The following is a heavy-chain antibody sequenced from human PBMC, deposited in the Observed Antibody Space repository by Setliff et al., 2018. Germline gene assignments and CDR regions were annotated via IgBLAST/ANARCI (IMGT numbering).Heavy chain of an antibody. CDR1: GYTFTLYY. D-gene: IGHD2-8*02. J-gene: IGHJ4*02. Sequence: ASVKVSCKASGYTFTLYYLHWVRQAPGQGLEWMGRINANSGGTNYAQKFQDRVTMTMDSSSQTVYMELSSLNSDDTAVYYCARSSAPSLVLAADFDFWGQGTLVTVSS. CDR3: ARSSAPSLVLAADFDF. V-gene: IGHV1-2*06. CDR2: INANSGGT.